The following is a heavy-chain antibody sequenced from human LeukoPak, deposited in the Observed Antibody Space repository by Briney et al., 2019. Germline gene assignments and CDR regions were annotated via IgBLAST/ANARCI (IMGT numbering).Heavy chain of an antibody. CDR2: IRHDGRDK. J-gene: IGHJ4*02. CDR1: GFSFNTYG. CDR3: ARLMVGQAGVGATHFDY. V-gene: IGHV3-30*02. D-gene: IGHD1-26*01. Sequence: GGSLRLSCISSGFSFNTYGMHWVRQAPGKGLEWRTFIRHDGRDKYYADSVKGRFSISRDNSKNTLYLQINSLRAEDTAVYYCARLMVGQAGVGATHFDYWGQGTLVIVSS.